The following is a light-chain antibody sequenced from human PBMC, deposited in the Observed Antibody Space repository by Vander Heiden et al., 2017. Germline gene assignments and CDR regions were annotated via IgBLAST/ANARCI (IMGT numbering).Light chain of an antibody. Sequence: SYERPQPLSVSVALGQTSRITCGGNNLGRKNCDWYQQRPGQAPVLVIYRDSNRPSGIPERFSGSNSGNTATLTISRAQAGDEADYYCQVWSSSTARVFGGGTKLTVL. CDR2: RDS. CDR1: NLGRKN. CDR3: QVWSSSTARV. V-gene: IGLV3-9*01. J-gene: IGLJ3*02.